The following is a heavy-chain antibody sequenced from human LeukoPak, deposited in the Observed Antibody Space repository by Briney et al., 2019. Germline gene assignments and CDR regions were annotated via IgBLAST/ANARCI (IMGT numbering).Heavy chain of an antibody. Sequence: PGGSLRLSCAASGFTFSSYAMSWVRQAPGKGLEWVSAISGSGGGTYYADSVKGRFTISRDNSKNTLYLQMNSLRAEDTAVYYCAKGLDGYNCFDYWGQGTLVTVSS. V-gene: IGHV3-23*01. CDR1: GFTFSSYA. J-gene: IGHJ4*02. D-gene: IGHD5-24*01. CDR3: AKGLDGYNCFDY. CDR2: ISGSGGGT.